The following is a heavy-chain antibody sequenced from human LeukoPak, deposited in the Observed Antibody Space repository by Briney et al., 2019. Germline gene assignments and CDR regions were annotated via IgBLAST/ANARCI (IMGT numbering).Heavy chain of an antibody. CDR1: GGSIGTYY. V-gene: IGHV4-59*01. CDR3: ARSTYGAVDFDI. J-gene: IGHJ3*02. Sequence: SETLSLTCTVSGGSIGTYYWSWIRQPPGKGLEWIGFIYFTGSTNYNPSLKSRVSILVDTSNNHFSLKVASVTAADAAVYYCARSTYGAVDFDIWGQGTMVTVSS. CDR2: IYFTGST. D-gene: IGHD4-17*01.